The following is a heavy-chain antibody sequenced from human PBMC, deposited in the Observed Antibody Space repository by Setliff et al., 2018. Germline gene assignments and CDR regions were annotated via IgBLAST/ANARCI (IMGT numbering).Heavy chain of an antibody. CDR2: IKKDGSIK. CDR1: GFTFSSYA. CDR3: SRDLQGSGDYVVDY. Sequence: GGSLRLSCAASGFTFSSYAMSWVRQAPGKGLEWVANIKKDGSIKYYLDSVRGRFTISRDNAENSLTLQMNSLRVEDTAVYYCSRDLQGSGDYVVDYWGQGTLVTVSS. J-gene: IGHJ4*02. V-gene: IGHV3-7*01. D-gene: IGHD4-17*01.